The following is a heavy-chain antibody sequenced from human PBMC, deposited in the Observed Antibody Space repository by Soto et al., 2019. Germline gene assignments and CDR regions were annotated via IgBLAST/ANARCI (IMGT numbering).Heavy chain of an antibody. J-gene: IGHJ1*01. CDR1: GFTFTNAW. CDR3: TTARGTYGAEYFQH. Sequence: EVQLVESGGGLVKPGGSLRLSCAASGFTFTNAWMSWVRQAPGKGLEWVGRIKSKTDGGTTDYAAPVKGRFTISREYSKSTLYLQMNSLKTEDTAVYYCTTARGTYGAEYFQHWGQGTLVTVSS. CDR2: IKSKTDGGTT. V-gene: IGHV3-15*01. D-gene: IGHD4-17*01.